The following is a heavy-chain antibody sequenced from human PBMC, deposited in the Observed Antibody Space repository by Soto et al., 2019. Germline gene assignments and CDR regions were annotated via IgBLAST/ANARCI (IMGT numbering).Heavy chain of an antibody. D-gene: IGHD3-22*01. CDR1: GFTFTSSA. V-gene: IGHV1-58*01. J-gene: IGHJ4*02. CDR2: IVVGSGNT. Sequence: VASVKVSCKASGFTFTSSAVQWVRQARGQRLEWIGWIVVGSGNTNYAQKFQERVTITRDMSTSTAYMELSSLRSEDTAVYYCAADLGYYDSSGSLDYWGQGTLVTVSS. CDR3: AADLGYYDSSGSLDY.